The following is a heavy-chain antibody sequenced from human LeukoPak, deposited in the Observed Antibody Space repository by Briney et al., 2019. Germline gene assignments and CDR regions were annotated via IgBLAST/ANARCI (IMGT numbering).Heavy chain of an antibody. J-gene: IGHJ5*02. CDR1: GFTVSSNY. CDR3: ARETVTNWFDP. CDR2: IYSGGST. Sequence: GGSLRLSCAACGFTVSSNYMSWVRQAPGKGLEWVSVIYSGGSTYYADSVKGRFTISRDNSKNTLYLQMNSLRAEDTAVYYCARETVTNWFDPWGQGTLVTVSS. D-gene: IGHD4-17*01. V-gene: IGHV3-66*01.